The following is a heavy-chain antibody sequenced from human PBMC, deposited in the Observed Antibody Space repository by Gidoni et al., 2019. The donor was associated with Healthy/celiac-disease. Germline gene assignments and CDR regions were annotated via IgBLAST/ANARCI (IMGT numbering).Heavy chain of an antibody. CDR1: GVTFSSYG. CDR2: IWYDGSNK. J-gene: IGHJ4*02. Sequence: QVQLVESGGGVVQPGRSLRLSCAASGVTFSSYGMHWVRQAPGKGLEWVAVIWYDGSNKYYADSVKGRFTISRDNSKNTLYLQMNSLRAEDTAVYYCARDGRFGGDFDYWGQGTLVTVSS. V-gene: IGHV3-33*01. CDR3: ARDGRFGGDFDY. D-gene: IGHD3-10*01.